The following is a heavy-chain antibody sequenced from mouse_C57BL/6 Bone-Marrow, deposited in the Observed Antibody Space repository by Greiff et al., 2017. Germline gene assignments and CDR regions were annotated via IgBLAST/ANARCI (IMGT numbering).Heavy chain of an antibody. CDR1: GFTFSDYG. CDR2: ISSGSSTI. V-gene: IGHV5-17*01. Sequence: EVQRVESGGGLVKPGGSLKLSCAASGFTFSDYGMHRVRQAPEKGLEWVAYISSGSSTIYYADTVKGRFTISRDNAKNTLFLQMTSLRSEDTAMYYCASVAWFAYWGQGTLVTVSA. CDR3: ASVAWFAY. J-gene: IGHJ3*01.